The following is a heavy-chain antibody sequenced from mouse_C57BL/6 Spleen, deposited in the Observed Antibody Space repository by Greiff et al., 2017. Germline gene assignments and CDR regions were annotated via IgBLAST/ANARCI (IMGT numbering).Heavy chain of an antibody. CDR2: IDPSDSYT. D-gene: IGHD1-1*01. J-gene: IGHJ2*01. CDR3: ARGGYYGSSRYYFDY. V-gene: IGHV1-69*01. Sequence: QVQLQQPGAELVMPGASVKLSCKASGYTFTSYWMHWVKQRPGQGLEWIGEIDPSDSYTNYNQKFKGKSTLTVDKSSSTAYMQLSSLTSEDSAVYYCARGGYYGSSRYYFDYWGQGTTLTVSS. CDR1: GYTFTSYW.